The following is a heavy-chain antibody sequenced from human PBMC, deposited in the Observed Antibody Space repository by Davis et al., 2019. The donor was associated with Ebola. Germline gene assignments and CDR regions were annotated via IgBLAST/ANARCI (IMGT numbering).Heavy chain of an antibody. CDR1: GGSFSGYY. D-gene: IGHD1-20*01. J-gene: IGHJ4*02. CDR3: ARVRGWMITGTLDY. CDR2: INHSGST. V-gene: IGHV4-34*01. Sequence: MPSETLSLTCAVYGGSFSGYYWSWIRQPPGKGLEWIGEINHSGSTNYNPSLKSRVTISVDTSKNQFSLKLSSVTAADTAVYYCARVRGWMITGTLDYWGQGTLVTVSS.